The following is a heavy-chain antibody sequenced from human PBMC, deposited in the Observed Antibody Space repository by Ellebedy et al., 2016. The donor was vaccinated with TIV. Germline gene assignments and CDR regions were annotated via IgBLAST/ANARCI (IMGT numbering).Heavy chain of an antibody. CDR2: ISSDGGRT. D-gene: IGHD5-24*01. Sequence: GESPKISCAASGFTFDDHTMHWVRQAPGKGLEWVSLISSDGGRTYYADSVKGRFAISRDNSKNSLYLQMNSLRTEDTALYYCAARDGYKSYDYWGQGTLVTVSS. CDR1: GFTFDDHT. J-gene: IGHJ4*02. V-gene: IGHV3-43*01. CDR3: AARDGYKSYDY.